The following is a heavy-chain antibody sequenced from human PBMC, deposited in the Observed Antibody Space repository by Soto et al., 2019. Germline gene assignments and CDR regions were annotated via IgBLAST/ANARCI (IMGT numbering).Heavy chain of an antibody. Sequence: EVQLLESGGGLVQPGGSLRLSCAASGFTFSSYAMSWVRQXPGXGXEXXXXXXXSGGSTYYADSVKGRFTISRDNSKNTLYLQMNSLRAEDTAVYYCAKDPAQWLVKGGSETNNWFDPWGQGTLVTVSS. CDR2: XXXSGGST. D-gene: IGHD6-19*01. CDR1: GFTFSSYA. J-gene: IGHJ5*02. V-gene: IGHV3-23*01. CDR3: AKDPAQWLVKGGSETNNWFDP.